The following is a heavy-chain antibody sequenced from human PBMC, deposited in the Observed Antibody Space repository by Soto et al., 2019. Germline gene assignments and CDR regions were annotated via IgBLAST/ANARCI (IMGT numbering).Heavy chain of an antibody. J-gene: IGHJ4*02. D-gene: IGHD3-10*01. Sequence: QVQLQESGPGLVKPSQTLSLTCTVSGGSISSGGYYWSWIRQHPGKGLEWIGYIYYSGSTYYNPSLMSRVTIAVDTSKNQFSLKMRSVTAADTAVYYCARGVTMVRGVINTPSFDYWGQGTLVTVSS. CDR3: ARGVTMVRGVINTPSFDY. V-gene: IGHV4-31*03. CDR2: IYYSGST. CDR1: GGSISSGGYY.